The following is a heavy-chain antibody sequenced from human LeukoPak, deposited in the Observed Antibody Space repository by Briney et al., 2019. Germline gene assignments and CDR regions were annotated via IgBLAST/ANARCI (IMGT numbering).Heavy chain of an antibody. J-gene: IGHJ4*02. CDR3: VKITSVTGGDC. CDR2: ISSNGGSS. Sequence: QPGGSLRLSCAASGFTFSAYAMYWVRQAPGKGLEYVSGISSNGGSSFYADSVKGRFTISRDNSKNTLYLQMSSLRAEDTAVYYCVKITSVTGGDCWGQGTRLTVSP. V-gene: IGHV3-64D*09. CDR1: GFTFSAYA. D-gene: IGHD1-1*01.